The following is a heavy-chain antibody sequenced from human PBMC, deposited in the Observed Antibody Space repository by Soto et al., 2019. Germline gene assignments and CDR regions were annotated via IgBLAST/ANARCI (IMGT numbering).Heavy chain of an antibody. D-gene: IGHD6-13*01. CDR2: IWYDGSNK. CDR3: ARDIGLDSSSWYVFVY. Sequence: QVQLVESGGGVVQPGRSLRLSCAASGFTFSSYGMHWVRQAPGKGLEWVAVIWYDGSNKYYADSVKGRFTISRDNSKNTLYLQMNSLRAEDTAVYYCARDIGLDSSSWYVFVYWGQGTLVTVSS. J-gene: IGHJ4*02. V-gene: IGHV3-33*01. CDR1: GFTFSSYG.